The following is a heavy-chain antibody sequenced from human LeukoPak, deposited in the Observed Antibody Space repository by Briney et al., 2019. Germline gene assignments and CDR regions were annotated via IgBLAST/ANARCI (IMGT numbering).Heavy chain of an antibody. CDR2: IESNGGDK. V-gene: IGHV3-7*01. CDR3: ARDGAVAGPFDY. CDR1: GFSFSIYW. J-gene: IGHJ4*02. D-gene: IGHD6-19*01. Sequence: GGSLRLSCAASGFSFSIYWMSWIRQTPGKGLEYVANIESNGGDKYYVDSVKGRFTISRDNAKNSLYLQMNSLRAEDTAVYYCARDGAVAGPFDYWGQGTLVTVSS.